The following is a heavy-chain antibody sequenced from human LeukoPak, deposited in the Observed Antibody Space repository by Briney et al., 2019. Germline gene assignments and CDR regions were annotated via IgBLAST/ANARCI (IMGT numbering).Heavy chain of an antibody. V-gene: IGHV1-2*02. CDR3: ARGRFYTSGSYYNRLDY. J-gene: IGHJ4*02. D-gene: IGHD3-10*01. CDR2: INPDSGGT. CDR1: GYTFTGYY. Sequence: ASVKLSCKASGYTFTGYYIHWVRQAPGQGLEWMGWINPDSGGTNYAQKFQGRVTMTWDTSISTAYMELSRLRSDDTAIYYCARGRFYTSGSYYNRLDYWGQGTLVTVSS.